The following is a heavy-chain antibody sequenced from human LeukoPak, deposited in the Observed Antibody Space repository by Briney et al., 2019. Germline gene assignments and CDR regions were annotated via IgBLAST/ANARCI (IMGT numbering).Heavy chain of an antibody. Sequence: SETLSLTCTVSGGSISSYYWSWIRQPPGKGLEWIGYIYYSGSTNYNPSLKSRVTMSVDTSKNHFSLKLSSVTAADTAVYYCARGGGNFDYWGQGTLVTVSS. CDR2: IYYSGST. CDR3: ARGGGNFDY. V-gene: IGHV4-59*01. CDR1: GGSISSYY. J-gene: IGHJ4*02. D-gene: IGHD1-26*01.